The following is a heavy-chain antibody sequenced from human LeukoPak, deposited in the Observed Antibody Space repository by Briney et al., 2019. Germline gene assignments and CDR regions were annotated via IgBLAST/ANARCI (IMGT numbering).Heavy chain of an antibody. V-gene: IGHV3-11*06. CDR3: ARGGTGAFDY. Sequence: GGSLRLACTASGFSFSDSYMSWIRQAPGKGLEWISYISSRSTYISDADSVKGRFTISRDNAKNLLFLQMNSLRVEDTALYYCARGGTGAFDYWGQGILVTVSS. D-gene: IGHD2-8*02. J-gene: IGHJ4*02. CDR1: GFSFSDSY. CDR2: ISSRSTYI.